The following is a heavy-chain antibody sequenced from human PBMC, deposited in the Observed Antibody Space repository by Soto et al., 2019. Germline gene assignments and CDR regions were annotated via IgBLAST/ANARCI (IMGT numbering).Heavy chain of an antibody. J-gene: IGHJ5*02. CDR1: GFTFSNAW. CDR3: TTRLRYFAWSKMTWFDP. V-gene: IGHV3-15*01. D-gene: IGHD3-9*01. CDR2: IKSKTDGGTT. Sequence: PGGSLRLSCAASGFTFSNAWMSWVRQAPGKGLEWVGRIKSKTDGGTTDYAAPVKGRFTISRDDSKNTLYLQMNSLKTEDTAVYYCTTRLRYFAWSKMTWFDPWGQGTLVTVSS.